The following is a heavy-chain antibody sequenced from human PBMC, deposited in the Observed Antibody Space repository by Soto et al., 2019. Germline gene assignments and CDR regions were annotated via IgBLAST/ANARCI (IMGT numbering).Heavy chain of an antibody. D-gene: IGHD6-19*01. CDR3: ARGRGRYSSGWSWFDP. J-gene: IGHJ5*02. CDR1: GGTIRSPDW. CDR2: IFQSGST. Sequence: PSETLSLTCGVSGGTIRSPDWWTWVRQPPGKGLEWIGEIFQSGSTNYTPSLESRVTISVDKSKNQFSLTLTSVTAADTAVYFCARGRGRYSSGWSWFDPWGRESWSPSPQ. V-gene: IGHV4-4*02.